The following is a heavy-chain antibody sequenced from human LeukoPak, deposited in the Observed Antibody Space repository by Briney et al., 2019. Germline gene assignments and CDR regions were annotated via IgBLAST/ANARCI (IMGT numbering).Heavy chain of an antibody. D-gene: IGHD3-3*01. J-gene: IGHJ6*02. CDR3: ARESLLGYDF. CDR1: GFTFSDYA. Sequence: GGSLRLSCAASGFTFSDYAMHWVRQAPGKGLEWVAVISKDGSDKYYPGSVRGRFTISRDNSKNTLYLQMNSLRAEDTAVYYCARESLLGYDFWGQGTTVTVSS. V-gene: IGHV3-30*14. CDR2: ISKDGSDK.